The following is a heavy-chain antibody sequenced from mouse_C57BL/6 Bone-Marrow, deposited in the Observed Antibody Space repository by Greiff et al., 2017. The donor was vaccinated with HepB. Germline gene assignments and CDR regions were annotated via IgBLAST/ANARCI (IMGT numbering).Heavy chain of an antibody. CDR1: GYTFTSYW. V-gene: IGHV1-72*01. Sequence: QVQLQQPGAELVMPGASVKLSCKASGYTFTSYWMHWVKQRPGRGLEWIGRIDPNSGGTKYNEKFKSKASLTVDKPSSTAYMQLSSLTSEDSAVYYCAEGGLGREDYYAMDYWGQGTSVTVSS. CDR3: AEGGLGREDYYAMDY. CDR2: IDPNSGGT. D-gene: IGHD4-1*01. J-gene: IGHJ4*01.